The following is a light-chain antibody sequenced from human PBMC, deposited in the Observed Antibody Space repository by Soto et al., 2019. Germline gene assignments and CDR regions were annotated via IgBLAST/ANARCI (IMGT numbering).Light chain of an antibody. Sequence: QLVLTQSPSASASLGASVKLTCTLSSGHSSYAIAWHQQQPEKGPRYLMKLNSDGSHSKGDGIPDRFSGSSSGAERYLTISNLQSEDEADYSCQTWGTGEVFGGGTKLTVL. CDR2: LNSDGSH. J-gene: IGLJ2*01. CDR3: QTWGTGEV. CDR1: SGHSSYA. V-gene: IGLV4-69*01.